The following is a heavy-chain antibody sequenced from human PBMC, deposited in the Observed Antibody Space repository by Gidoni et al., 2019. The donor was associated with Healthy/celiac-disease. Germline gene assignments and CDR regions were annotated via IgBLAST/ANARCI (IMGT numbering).Heavy chain of an antibody. Sequence: QVQLVQSGAAVNKPGSSVKVSCQASGGTFSSYAIRWVRQAPGQGLEWMGRIIPILGIANYAQKFQGRVTITADKSTSTAYMELSSLRSEDTAVYYCARGSSSQFDYWGQGTLVTVSS. V-gene: IGHV1-69*04. CDR2: IIPILGIA. CDR3: ARGSSSQFDY. CDR1: GGTFSSYA. D-gene: IGHD6-13*01. J-gene: IGHJ4*02.